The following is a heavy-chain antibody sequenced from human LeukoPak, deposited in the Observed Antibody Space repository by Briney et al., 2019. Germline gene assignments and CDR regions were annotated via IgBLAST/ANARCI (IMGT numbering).Heavy chain of an antibody. CDR2: ISGSGSDI. CDR1: GFTFSSYW. CDR3: STDPRLLIY. Sequence: GGSLRLSCAASGFTFSSYWMSWVCQAPGKGLEWVAYISGSGSDICYADSVKGRFTISRDNAKNSLYLQMNSLRPDDTALYYCSTDPRLLIYWGHGTLVTVSS. D-gene: IGHD2-8*01. V-gene: IGHV3-21*04. J-gene: IGHJ4*01.